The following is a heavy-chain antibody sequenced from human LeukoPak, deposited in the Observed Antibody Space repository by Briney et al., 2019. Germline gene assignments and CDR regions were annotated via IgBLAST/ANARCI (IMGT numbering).Heavy chain of an antibody. CDR2: INSDGSST. D-gene: IGHD6-19*01. CDR3: AKRSKWLVFGGRGYFDY. CDR1: GFTFSRYA. Sequence: SGGSLRLSCAASGFTFSRYAMHWVRQAPGKGLVWVSRINSDGSSTSYADSVKGRFTISRDNAKNTLYLQMNSLRAEDTAVYYCAKRSKWLVFGGRGYFDYWGQGTLVTVSS. V-gene: IGHV3-74*01. J-gene: IGHJ4*02.